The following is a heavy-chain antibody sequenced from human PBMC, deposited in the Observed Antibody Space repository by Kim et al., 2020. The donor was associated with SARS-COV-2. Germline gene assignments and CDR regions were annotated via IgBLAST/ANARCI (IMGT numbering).Heavy chain of an antibody. CDR3: AGDWGVPVTAESCFAP. J-gene: IGHJ5*02. CDR2: IKQDGREK. Sequence: GGSLRLSCTASGFAFSRYWMSWVRQAPGKGLEWVANIKQDGREKYYVDSVNGRFTISRDNAKNSLFLQMNSLRVEDTAVYYFAGDWGVPVTAESCFAPWG. CDR1: GFAFSRYW. V-gene: IGHV3-7*01. D-gene: IGHD7-27*01.